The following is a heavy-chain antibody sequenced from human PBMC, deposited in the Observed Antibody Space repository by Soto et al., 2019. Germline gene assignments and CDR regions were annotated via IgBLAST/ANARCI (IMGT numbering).Heavy chain of an antibody. D-gene: IGHD2-8*01. CDR2: INPKSGGT. V-gene: IGHV1-2*04. J-gene: IGHJ6*02. CDR1: GYSFTDYH. CDR3: ARGDSTDCSNGVCSFFYNHDMDV. Sequence: ASVKVSCKASGYSFTDYHIHWVRRAPGQGLEWMGRINPKSGGTSTAQKFQGWVTMTTDTSISTASMELTRLTSDDTAIYYCARGDSTDCSNGVCSFFYNHDMDVWGQGTTVTVSS.